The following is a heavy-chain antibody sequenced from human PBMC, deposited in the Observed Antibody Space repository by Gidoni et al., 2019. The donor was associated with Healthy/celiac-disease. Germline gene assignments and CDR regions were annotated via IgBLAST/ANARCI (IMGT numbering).Heavy chain of an antibody. CDR1: GFSLSTRGVG. Sequence: QITLKESGPTLVKPTQTLTLTFTFSGFSLSTRGVGVGWIRQPPGKALGWLALNYWNDDKRYSTSLKSRLTITKDTSKNQVVLTMTNMDPVDTATYYCAHSPVPAAMDWFDPWGQGTLVTVSS. D-gene: IGHD2-2*01. V-gene: IGHV2-5*01. J-gene: IGHJ5*02. CDR2: NYWNDDK. CDR3: AHSPVPAAMDWFDP.